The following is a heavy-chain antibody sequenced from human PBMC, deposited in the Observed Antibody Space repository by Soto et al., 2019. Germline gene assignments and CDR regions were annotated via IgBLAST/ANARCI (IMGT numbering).Heavy chain of an antibody. D-gene: IGHD2-21*01. V-gene: IGHV4-31*03. J-gene: IGHJ6*02. CDR1: GGSISSGGYY. CDR3: AASCVACGGFNYYGMDV. Sequence: QVQLQESGPGLVKPSQTLSLTCTVSGGSISSGGYYWYWIRQHPGKGLEWIGYIYSSGTTYYNPSLKSRVTIAVDTSTNQFSLKLSSVTAADTAVYYCAASCVACGGFNYYGMDVWGQGTTVTVSS. CDR2: IYSSGTT.